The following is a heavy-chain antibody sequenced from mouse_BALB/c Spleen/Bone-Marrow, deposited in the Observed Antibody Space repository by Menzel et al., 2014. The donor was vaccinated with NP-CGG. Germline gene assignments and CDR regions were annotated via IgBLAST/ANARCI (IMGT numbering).Heavy chain of an antibody. D-gene: IGHD2-1*01. CDR1: GFTFSSYA. CDR2: ISSGGST. CDR3: VYGNYSYYYAMDF. V-gene: IGHV5-6-5*01. J-gene: IGHJ4*01. Sequence: EVMLVESGGGLVKPGGSLKLSCAASGFTFSSYAMSWVRQTPEKRLEWVASISSGGSTFYPDSVKGRFTISRENARNILYLQMSSLRSEDTAMYYCVYGNYSYYYAMDFWGQGTSVTVS.